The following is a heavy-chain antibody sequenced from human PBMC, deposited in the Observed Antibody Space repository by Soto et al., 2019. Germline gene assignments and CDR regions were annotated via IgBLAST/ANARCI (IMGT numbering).Heavy chain of an antibody. CDR3: ARSQQYNYFDY. J-gene: IGHJ4*02. CDR2: ISAYNGNT. V-gene: IGHV1-18*01. CDR1: GYTFTDYG. Sequence: ASVKVSCKASGYTFTDYGISWVRQAPGQRLEWMGWISAYNGNTKYAQKFQGRVTMTRDTSASTAYMELSSLRSEDTAVYYCARSQQYNYFDYWGQGTLVTVSS. D-gene: IGHD4-4*01.